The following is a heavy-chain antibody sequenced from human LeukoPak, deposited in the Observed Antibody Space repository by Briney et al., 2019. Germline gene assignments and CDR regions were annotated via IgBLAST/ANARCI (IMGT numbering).Heavy chain of an antibody. V-gene: IGHV3-21*01. Sequence: GGSLRLSCEASGFTFSSSWMSWVRQAPGKGLEWVSSISGSSSYIYYADSVKGRFTISRDNAKNSLYLQMNSLRAEDTAVYYCARVTEAPYYFDYWGQGTLVTVSS. CDR3: ARVTEAPYYFDY. J-gene: IGHJ4*02. CDR1: GFTFSSSW. CDR2: ISGSSSYI.